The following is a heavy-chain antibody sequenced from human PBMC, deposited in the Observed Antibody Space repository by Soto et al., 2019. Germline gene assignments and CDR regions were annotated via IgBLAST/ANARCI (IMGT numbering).Heavy chain of an antibody. CDR1: GFTVSSNY. V-gene: IGHV3-53*01. CDR3: AREGWPLLQTGMDV. D-gene: IGHD2-15*01. J-gene: IGHJ6*02. Sequence: GGSLRLSCAASGFTVSSNYMSWVRQAPGKGLEWVSVIYSGGSTYYADSVKGRFTISRDNSKNTLYLQMNSLRAEDTAVYYCAREGWPLLQTGMDVWGQGTTVTVSS. CDR2: IYSGGST.